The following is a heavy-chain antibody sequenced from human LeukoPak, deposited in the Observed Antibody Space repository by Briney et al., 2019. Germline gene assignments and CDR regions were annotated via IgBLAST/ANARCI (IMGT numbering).Heavy chain of an antibody. D-gene: IGHD4-11*01. CDR1: GFTFSSYW. Sequence: GGSLRLSCAASGFTFSSYWMSWVRQAPGKGLEWVANIKQDGSEQYYVDSVKGRFTISRDNAKNSLFLQMNSLRGEDTAVYYCTKEYLTVSYFDYWGQGTLVTVSS. J-gene: IGHJ4*02. V-gene: IGHV3-7*05. CDR3: TKEYLTVSYFDY. CDR2: IKQDGSEQ.